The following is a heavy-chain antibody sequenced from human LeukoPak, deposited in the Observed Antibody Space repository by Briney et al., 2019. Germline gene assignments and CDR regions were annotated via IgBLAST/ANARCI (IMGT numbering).Heavy chain of an antibody. CDR1: GYTFTGYY. D-gene: IGHD3-16*01. J-gene: IGHJ4*02. V-gene: IGHV1-2*02. CDR3: AGGLTSGSDY. Sequence: ASVKVSCKASGYTFTGYYIHWVRQAPGQGLEWMGWINPNTRGTHYAQKFQGRVTMTRDTSIRTAYMELSRRRSDDTAVYYCAGGLTSGSDYWGQGTLVSVCS. CDR2: INPNTRGT.